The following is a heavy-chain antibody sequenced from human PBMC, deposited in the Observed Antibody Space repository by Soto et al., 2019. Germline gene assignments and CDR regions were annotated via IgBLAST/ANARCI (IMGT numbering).Heavy chain of an antibody. J-gene: IGHJ5*02. V-gene: IGHV4-4*07. CDR3: ARDDYKDGGNNWFDP. D-gene: IGHD3-16*01. Sequence: SETLSLTCTFSCGSITNYYWSWIRQPAGKGLEWIGRMYTKERTNYNPSFKSRVTMSVDTSKNQFSLKLNAVTAADTAVYYCARDDYKDGGNNWFDPWGQGTLVTVSS. CDR1: CGSITNYY. CDR2: MYTKERT.